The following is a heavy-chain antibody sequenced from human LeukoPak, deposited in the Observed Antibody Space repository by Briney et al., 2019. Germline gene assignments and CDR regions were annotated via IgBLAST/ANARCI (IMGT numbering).Heavy chain of an antibody. J-gene: IGHJ4*02. CDR2: IYTCGST. V-gene: IGHV4-4*07. CDR1: GGSISSYY. Sequence: SETLSLTCTVSGGSISSYYWSWIRQPAGKGLEWIGRIYTCGSTNYNPSPKSRVTMSVDTSKTQFSLKLSSVTAADTAVYYCARGPAHNLYFDWLHDVAGPFDYWGQGTLVTVSS. CDR3: ARGPAHNLYFDWLHDVAGPFDY. D-gene: IGHD3-9*01.